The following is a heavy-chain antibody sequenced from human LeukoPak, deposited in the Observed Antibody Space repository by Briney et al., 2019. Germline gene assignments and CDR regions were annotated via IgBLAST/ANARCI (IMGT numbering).Heavy chain of an antibody. V-gene: IGHV3-7*03. CDR2: IKQDETEK. CDR3: ARVGSSGWYGQANGY. Sequence: PGGSLRLSCTASGFTFSNFWMGWVRQAPGKGLEWVANIKQDETEKFYLGSVKGRFTISRDNAKNSLYLQMNSLRAEDTAVYYCARVGSSGWYGQANGYWGQGTLVTVSS. J-gene: IGHJ4*02. CDR1: GFTFSNFW. D-gene: IGHD6-19*01.